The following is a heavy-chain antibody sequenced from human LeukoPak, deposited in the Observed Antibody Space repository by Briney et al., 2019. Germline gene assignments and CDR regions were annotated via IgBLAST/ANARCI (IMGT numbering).Heavy chain of an antibody. Sequence: GGSLRLSCAASGFTFSSYSMNWVRQAPGKGLGWVSSISSSSSYIYYADSVKGRFTISRDNAKNSLYLQMNSLRAEDTAVYYCARGKVLLWFGESLDYWGQGTLVTVSS. D-gene: IGHD3-10*01. J-gene: IGHJ4*02. CDR1: GFTFSSYS. V-gene: IGHV3-21*01. CDR2: ISSSSSYI. CDR3: ARGKVLLWFGESLDY.